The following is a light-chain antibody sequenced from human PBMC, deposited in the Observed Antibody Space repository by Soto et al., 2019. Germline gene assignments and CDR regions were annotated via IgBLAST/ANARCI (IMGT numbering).Light chain of an antibody. J-gene: IGLJ2*01. CDR1: SSNIGAGYD. CDR3: HSYDVSLSGPV. CDR2: DNR. Sequence: QSVLTQPPSVSGAPGQRVTISCTGGSSNIGAGYDVHWYRQLPGTAPKVLIYDNRNRPSGVPDRFSGSKSGTSASLAITGLQAEDEADYYCHSYDVSLSGPVFGGGTKLTVL. V-gene: IGLV1-40*01.